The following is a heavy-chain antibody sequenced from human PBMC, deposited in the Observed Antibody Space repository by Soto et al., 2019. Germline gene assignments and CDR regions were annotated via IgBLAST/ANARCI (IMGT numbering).Heavy chain of an antibody. CDR1: GFALSSYS. D-gene: IGHD6-13*01. V-gene: IGHV3-21*01. J-gene: IGHJ6*02. CDR3: AREILSSSWDYYYYYGMDV. Sequence: PAGSLRPSSGLSGFALSSYSIAWVRQGPGKGLEWVSFTFNYAGRLYYADSVKGRFAISRDDAKNSVYLQMNSLRAEDTAVYYCAREILSSSWDYYYYYGMDVWGQGT. CDR2: TFNYAGRL.